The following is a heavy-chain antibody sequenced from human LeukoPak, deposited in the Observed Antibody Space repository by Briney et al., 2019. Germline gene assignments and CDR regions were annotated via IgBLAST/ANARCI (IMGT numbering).Heavy chain of an antibody. CDR3: ARTRWLLDQ. Sequence: PGGSLRLSCAASGFTFSTYAIHWVRQAPGKGLEWVAVISDDGSNKYYADSVKGRFTISRDNSKNTLYLQMNSLRAEDTAVYYCARTRWLLDQWGQGTLVTVSS. V-gene: IGHV3-30-3*01. J-gene: IGHJ4*02. D-gene: IGHD5-12*01. CDR1: GFTFSTYA. CDR2: ISDDGSNK.